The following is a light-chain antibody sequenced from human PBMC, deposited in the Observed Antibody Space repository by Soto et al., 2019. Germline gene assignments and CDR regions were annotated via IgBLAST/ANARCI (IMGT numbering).Light chain of an antibody. V-gene: IGLV3-1*01. Sequence: SYELTQPPSVSVSPGQTASITCSGDKLGDKYACWYQQKPGQSPVLVIYQDSKRPSGIPERFSGSNSGNTATLTISGTQGMDEADYYCQTWDSSILYVFGTGTKETVL. CDR1: KLGDKY. CDR2: QDS. CDR3: QTWDSSILYV. J-gene: IGLJ1*01.